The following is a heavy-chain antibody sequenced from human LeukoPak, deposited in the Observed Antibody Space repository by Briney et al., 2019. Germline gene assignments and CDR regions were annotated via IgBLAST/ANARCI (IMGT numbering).Heavy chain of an antibody. D-gene: IGHD2-15*01. CDR1: GYTFTTYD. Sequence: GASVKVSCKASGYTFTTYDINWVRQAPGQGLEWMGWMNPNSGNTGYAQKLQDRVTMTRNTSISTAYMELSSLRSEDMAVYYCARPRKYCSGGSCYDWFDPWGQGTLVTVSS. V-gene: IGHV1-8*01. J-gene: IGHJ5*02. CDR3: ARPRKYCSGGSCYDWFDP. CDR2: MNPNSGNT.